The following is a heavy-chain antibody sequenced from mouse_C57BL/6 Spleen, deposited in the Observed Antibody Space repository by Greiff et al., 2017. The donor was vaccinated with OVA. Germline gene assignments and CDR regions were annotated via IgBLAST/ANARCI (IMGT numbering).Heavy chain of an antibody. J-gene: IGHJ4*01. Sequence: EVHLVESGGGLVKPGGSLKLSCAASGFTFSSYTMSWVRQTPEKRLEWVATISGGGGNTYYPDSVSGRFTISRDTAKNTLYLQMSSLRSEDTALYYCARRYYGSSWDYYAMDYWGQGTSVTVSS. D-gene: IGHD1-1*01. V-gene: IGHV5-9*01. CDR2: ISGGGGNT. CDR3: ARRYYGSSWDYYAMDY. CDR1: GFTFSSYT.